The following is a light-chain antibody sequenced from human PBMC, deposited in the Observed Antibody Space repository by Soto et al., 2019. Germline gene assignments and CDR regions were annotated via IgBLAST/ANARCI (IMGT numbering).Light chain of an antibody. J-gene: IGLJ2*01. CDR1: SSDVGGYKY. CDR3: SSYTTSTTRII. V-gene: IGLV2-14*01. CDR2: EVS. Sequence: QSALTQPASVSGSPGQSITISCTGSSSDVGGYKYVSWYQHHPGKAPKLLIYEVSNRPSGVSNRFSGSKSGNTASLTISGLQAEDEADYYCSSYTTSTTRIIFGGGTKLTVL.